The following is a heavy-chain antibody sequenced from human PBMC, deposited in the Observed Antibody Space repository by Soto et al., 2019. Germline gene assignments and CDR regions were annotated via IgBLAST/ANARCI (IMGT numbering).Heavy chain of an antibody. CDR2: IYYSGST. CDR1: GGSISSSSYY. CDR3: ARHRLNDFWSGDPYYFDY. D-gene: IGHD3-3*01. Sequence: QLQLQESGPGLVKPSETLSLTCTVSGGSISSSSYYWGWIRQPPGKGLEWIGSIYYSGSTYYNPSLKSRVTISVDTSKNQFSLKLSSVTAADTAVYYCARHRLNDFWSGDPYYFDYWGQGTLVTVSS. J-gene: IGHJ4*02. V-gene: IGHV4-39*01.